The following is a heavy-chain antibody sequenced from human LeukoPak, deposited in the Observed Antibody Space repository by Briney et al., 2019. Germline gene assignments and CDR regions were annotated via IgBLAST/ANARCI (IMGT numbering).Heavy chain of an antibody. CDR2: IWYEGSNK. V-gene: IGHV3-33*01. CDR3: AREILYYYGSGSPEDYYYYGMDV. Sequence: GRSLRLSCAASGFTFSSYGMHWGRQGPGKGLGGVAVIWYEGSNKYYADSVKGRFTISRDNSKHTLYLQMNSLRAEDTAVYYCAREILYYYGSGSPEDYYYYGMDVWGQGTTVTVSS. D-gene: IGHD3-10*01. CDR1: GFTFSSYG. J-gene: IGHJ6*02.